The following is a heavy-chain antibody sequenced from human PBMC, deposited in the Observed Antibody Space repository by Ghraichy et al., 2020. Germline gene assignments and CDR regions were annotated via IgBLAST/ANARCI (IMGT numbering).Heavy chain of an antibody. CDR3: ARIVGATTDYYYYMDV. D-gene: IGHD1-26*01. CDR1: GFSLSTSGMC. J-gene: IGHJ6*03. CDR2: IDWDDDK. Sequence: SGPTLVKPTQTLTLTCTFSGFSLSTSGMCVSWIRQPPGKALEWLARIDWDDDKYYSTSLKTRLTISKDTSKNQVVLTMTNMDPVDTATYYCARIVGATTDYYYYMDVWGKGTTVTVSS. V-gene: IGHV2-70*11.